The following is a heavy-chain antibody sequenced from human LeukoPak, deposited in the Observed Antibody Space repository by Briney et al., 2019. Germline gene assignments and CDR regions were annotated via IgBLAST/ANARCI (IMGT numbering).Heavy chain of an antibody. Sequence: GGSLRLSCAASGFTFDDYGMSWVRQAPGKGLEWVSSISGSGGSTHYADSVQGRFTISRDNSKSTLYLQMNSLRAEGTAVYYCAKHGSGWYVWYFDLWGRGTLVTVSS. CDR1: GFTFDDYG. CDR2: ISGSGGST. D-gene: IGHD6-19*01. J-gene: IGHJ2*01. CDR3: AKHGSGWYVWYFDL. V-gene: IGHV3-23*01.